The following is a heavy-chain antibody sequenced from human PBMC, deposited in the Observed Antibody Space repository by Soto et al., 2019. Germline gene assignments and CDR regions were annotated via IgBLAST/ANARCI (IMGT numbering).Heavy chain of an antibody. D-gene: IGHD3-22*01. J-gene: IGHJ5*02. Sequence: QVQLQESGPGLVKPSQTLSLTCTVSGGSISSGGHYWGWIRQHPGKGLEWIGHLYYSGITQYNPSLKSRLTISRDTSENQFSLKLSSVIAADTAIYYCARGYSGGYLGNWFDPWGQGTLVTVSS. V-gene: IGHV4-31*03. CDR2: LYYSGIT. CDR1: GGSISSGGHY. CDR3: ARGYSGGYLGNWFDP.